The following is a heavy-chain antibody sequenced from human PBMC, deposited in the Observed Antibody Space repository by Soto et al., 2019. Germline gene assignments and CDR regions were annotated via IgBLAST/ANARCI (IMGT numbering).Heavy chain of an antibody. CDR3: ARAVAVPADFDY. J-gene: IGHJ4*02. D-gene: IGHD6-19*01. CDR1: GYTFTGYA. V-gene: IGHV1-3*05. Sequence: QVQLVQSGAEEKKPGASVKVSCKASGYTFTGYAMHWVRQAPGQRLEWMGWINAGNGNTKYSQKFQGRVTITRDTAASKAYMELSSLRSEDTAVYYCARAVAVPADFDYWGPGTLVTVSS. CDR2: INAGNGNT.